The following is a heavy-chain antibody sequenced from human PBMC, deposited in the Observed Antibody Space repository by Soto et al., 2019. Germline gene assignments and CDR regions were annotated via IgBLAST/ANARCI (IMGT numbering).Heavy chain of an antibody. CDR2: IYTSGST. V-gene: IGHV4-4*07. CDR3: ARVLGYCSGGSCYSGNWFDP. J-gene: IGHJ5*02. Sequence: SETLSLTCTVSGGSISSYYWSWIRQPAGKGLEWIGRIYTSGSTNYNPSLKSRVTMSVDTSKNQFSLKLSRLRSDDTAVYYCARVLGYCSGGSCYSGNWFDPWGQGTLVTVSS. D-gene: IGHD2-15*01. CDR1: GGSISSYY.